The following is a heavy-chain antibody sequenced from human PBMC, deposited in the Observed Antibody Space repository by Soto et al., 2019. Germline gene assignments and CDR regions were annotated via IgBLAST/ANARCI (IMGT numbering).Heavy chain of an antibody. D-gene: IGHD6-6*01. CDR1: GYSFTRHW. CDR2: IYPSDSYT. J-gene: IGHJ6*02. Sequence: PGESLKISCKGSGYSFTRHWIGWVRQMPGKGLEWRGRIYPSDSYTSYSPSFQGHVTISADKSISTAYLQWSSLKASDTAMYYCARQSIAARSYYYYGMDVWGQGTTVTVSS. V-gene: IGHV5-10-1*01. CDR3: ARQSIAARSYYYYGMDV.